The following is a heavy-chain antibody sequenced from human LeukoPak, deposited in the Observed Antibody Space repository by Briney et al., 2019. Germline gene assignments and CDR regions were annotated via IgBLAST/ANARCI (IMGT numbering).Heavy chain of an antibody. CDR1: GGSISSSSYY. V-gene: IGHV4-39*01. D-gene: IGHD5-24*01. J-gene: IGHJ4*02. CDR3: ARAVRWLQLDD. CDR2: IYYSGST. Sequence: SETLSLTCTVSGGSISSSSYYWGWIRQPPGKGLEWIGSIYYSGSTYYNPSLKSRVTISVDTSKNQFSLKLSSVTAADTAVYYCARAVRWLQLDDWGQGTLVTVSS.